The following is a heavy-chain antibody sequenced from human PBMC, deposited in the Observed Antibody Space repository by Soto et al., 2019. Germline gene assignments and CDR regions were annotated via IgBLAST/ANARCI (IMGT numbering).Heavy chain of an antibody. J-gene: IGHJ4*02. Sequence: SETLSLTCAVYGGSFSGYYWSWIRQPPGKGLEWNGEINHSVSTNFNPSLKSRVTISVDTSNNQFSLKLSSVTAADTAVYYCARGYCSSTSCYGGADFDYWGQGTLVTVSS. CDR1: GGSFSGYY. CDR2: INHSVST. D-gene: IGHD2-2*01. V-gene: IGHV4-34*01. CDR3: ARGYCSSTSCYGGADFDY.